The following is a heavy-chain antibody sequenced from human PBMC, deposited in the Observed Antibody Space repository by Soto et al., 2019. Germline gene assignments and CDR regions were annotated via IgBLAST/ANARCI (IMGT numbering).Heavy chain of an antibody. CDR3: ARGDPEIQLWFRAYKPPSVPFDY. Sequence: PSETLSLTCAVYGGSFSGYYWSWIRQPPGKGLEWIGEINHSGSTYYNPSLKSRVTISVDTSKNQFYLKLSSVTAADTAVYYCARGDPEIQLWFRAYKPPSVPFDYWGQGTLVTVSS. V-gene: IGHV4-34*09. J-gene: IGHJ4*02. CDR2: INHSGST. D-gene: IGHD5-18*01. CDR1: GGSFSGYY.